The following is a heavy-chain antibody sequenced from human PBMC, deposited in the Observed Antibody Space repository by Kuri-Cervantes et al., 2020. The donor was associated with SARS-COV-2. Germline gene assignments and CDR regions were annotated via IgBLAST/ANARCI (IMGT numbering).Heavy chain of an antibody. CDR1: GGSFSGYY. J-gene: IGHJ6*02. D-gene: IGHD5-18*01. CDR3: AGIQGPSSYYGMDV. Sequence: GSLRLSCAVYGGSFSGYYWSWIRQPPGKGLEWIGEINHSGSTNYNPSLKSRVTISVDTSKNQFSLKLSSVTAADTAVYYCAGIQGPSSYYGMDVWGQGTTVTVSS. CDR2: INHSGST. V-gene: IGHV4-34*01.